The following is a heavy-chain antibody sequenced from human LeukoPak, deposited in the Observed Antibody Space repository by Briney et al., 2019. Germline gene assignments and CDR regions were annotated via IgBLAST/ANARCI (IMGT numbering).Heavy chain of an antibody. CDR2: IDHRGDT. Sequence: PSETLSLTCAVYGESFNRYYWSWIRQSPGKGLEWIAEIDHRGDTNYNPSVKGRVIISIDTSKNQFSLKVKSVTDTDTAGYYCARGPTMSGTGYFEYWGQGTLVTVFS. CDR1: GESFNRYY. J-gene: IGHJ4*03. V-gene: IGHV4-34*01. D-gene: IGHD1-7*01. CDR3: ARGPTMSGTGYFEY.